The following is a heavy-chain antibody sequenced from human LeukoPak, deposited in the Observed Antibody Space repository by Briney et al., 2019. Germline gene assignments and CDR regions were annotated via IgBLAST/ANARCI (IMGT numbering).Heavy chain of an antibody. CDR2: INPNSGGT. Sequence: ASVKVSCKASGYTFTGYYMHWVRHAPGQGLEWMGWINPNSGGTNYAQKFQGRVTMTRDTSISTAYMELSRLRSDDTALFYCATADIVVVPAAITLWGQGTLVTVSS. CDR3: ATADIVVVPAAITL. J-gene: IGHJ4*02. V-gene: IGHV1-2*02. D-gene: IGHD2-2*01. CDR1: GYTFTGYY.